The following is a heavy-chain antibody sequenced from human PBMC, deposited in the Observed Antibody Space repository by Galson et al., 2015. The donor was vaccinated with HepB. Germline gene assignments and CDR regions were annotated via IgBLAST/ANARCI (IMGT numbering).Heavy chain of an antibody. D-gene: IGHD2-21*02. CDR1: GFSLTTSGMV. V-gene: IGHV2-70*11. Sequence: PTLVKPTQTLTLTCAFSGFSLTTSGMVVSWIRQPPGRALEWLARIDWADDKYYSTSLKTRLTISKDTSKNQVVLRMTNMDPTDTATYYGTRSLGGGGDDPHDYWGRGTLVTVSS. CDR3: TRSLGGGGDDPHDY. CDR2: IDWADDK. J-gene: IGHJ4*02.